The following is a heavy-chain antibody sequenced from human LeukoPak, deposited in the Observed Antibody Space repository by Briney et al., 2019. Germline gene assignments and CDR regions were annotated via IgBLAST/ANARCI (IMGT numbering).Heavy chain of an antibody. V-gene: IGHV5-51*01. J-gene: IGHJ4*02. CDR1: GCSFTSYW. CDR2: IYPGDSDT. D-gene: IGHD5-24*01. Sequence: GESLKISCKGSGCSFTSYWIGWVRQMPGKGLEWMGIIYPGDSDTRYSPSFQGQVTISADKSISTAYLQWSSLKASDTAMYYCARLRDDYNPQKYYFDYWGQGTLVTVSS. CDR3: ARLRDDYNPQKYYFDY.